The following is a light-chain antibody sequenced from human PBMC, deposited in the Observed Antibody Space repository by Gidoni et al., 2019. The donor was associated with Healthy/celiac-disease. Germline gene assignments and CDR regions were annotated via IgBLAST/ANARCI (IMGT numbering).Light chain of an antibody. V-gene: IGKV3-20*01. Sequence: EIVLTQSPGTLSLSPGERATLSCRASQSVSSSYLAWYQQKPGQAPRLRIYGASSRATGIPDRFSGSGSGTDFTLTISRLETEDCAVYYCQQYGSSPPLTFGGGTKVEIK. CDR3: QQYGSSPPLT. CDR2: GAS. CDR1: QSVSSSY. J-gene: IGKJ4*01.